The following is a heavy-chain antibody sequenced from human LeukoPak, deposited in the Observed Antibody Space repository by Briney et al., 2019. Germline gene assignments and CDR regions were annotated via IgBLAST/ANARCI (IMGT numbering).Heavy chain of an antibody. CDR3: ATPYDSTSYYPLTY. V-gene: IGHV3-23*01. D-gene: IGHD3-22*01. CDR2: LSDSGGSR. CDR1: GFTFSSYA. Sequence: GGSLRLSCAASGFTFSSYAMTWVRQAPGKGLEWVSKLSDSGGSRYYADSVKGRFTISRGNSKSTLYLQVKSLRAEDTAVYYCATPYDSTSYYPLTYWGQGTLVTVSS. J-gene: IGHJ4*02.